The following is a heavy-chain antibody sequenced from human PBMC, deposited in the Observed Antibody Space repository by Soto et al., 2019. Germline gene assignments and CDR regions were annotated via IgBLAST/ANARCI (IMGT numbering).Heavy chain of an antibody. Sequence: ASVKVSCKASGGTFSSYAISWVRQAPGQGLEWMGGIIPIFGTANYAQKFQGRVTITADESTSTAHMELSSLRSEDTAVYYCARDYYDSSGYYNYYYYGMDVWGQGTTVTVSS. CDR1: GGTFSSYA. D-gene: IGHD3-22*01. CDR3: ARDYYDSSGYYNYYYYGMDV. CDR2: IIPIFGTA. V-gene: IGHV1-69*13. J-gene: IGHJ6*02.